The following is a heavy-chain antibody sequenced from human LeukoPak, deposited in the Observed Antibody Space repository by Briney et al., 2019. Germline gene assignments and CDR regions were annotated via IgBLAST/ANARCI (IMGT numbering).Heavy chain of an antibody. V-gene: IGHV3-7*05. D-gene: IGHD5-24*01. J-gene: IGHJ4*02. Sequence: PWGSLTLSCAASAFTFSTYCMSWVRQAQGKGLEWVANLKVDESEKNYVGSVKGRFNISRDNGKNSLYLHMNSLRAEDTAVYYCARTRDGYWGYWGQGTLVT. CDR3: ARTRDGYWGY. CDR1: AFTFSTYC. CDR2: LKVDESEK.